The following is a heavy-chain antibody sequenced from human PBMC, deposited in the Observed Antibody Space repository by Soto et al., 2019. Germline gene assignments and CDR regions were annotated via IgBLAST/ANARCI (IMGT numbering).Heavy chain of an antibody. D-gene: IGHD3-3*01. CDR2: IIPIFGTA. CDR1: GGTFSIYA. CDR3: AREGRRITIFGVVSPGYYGMDV. Sequence: SVKVSCRASGGTFSIYAISWVRQAPGQGLEWMGGIIPIFGTANYAQKFQGRVTITADESTSTAYMELSSLRSEDTAVYYCAREGRRITIFGVVSPGYYGMDVWGQGTTVTVSS. J-gene: IGHJ6*02. V-gene: IGHV1-69*13.